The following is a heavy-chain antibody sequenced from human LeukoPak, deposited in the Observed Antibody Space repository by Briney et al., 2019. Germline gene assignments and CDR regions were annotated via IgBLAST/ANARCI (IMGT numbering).Heavy chain of an antibody. CDR3: AKDNRRHYTSGPNPDSLH. J-gene: IGHJ4*02. Sequence: GGSLRLSCAASGFPFSGFYMTWIRQAPGKGPEWLSDISSSGDYTDYADSVKGRFTISRDNAKNSLYLQMNSLRVEDTAFYYCAKDNRRHYTSGPNPDSLHWGQGALVTVSS. V-gene: IGHV3-11*05. CDR2: ISSSGDYT. CDR1: GFPFSGFY. D-gene: IGHD6-19*01.